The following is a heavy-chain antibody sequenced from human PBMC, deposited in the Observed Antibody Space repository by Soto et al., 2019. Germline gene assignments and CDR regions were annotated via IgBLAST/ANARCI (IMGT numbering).Heavy chain of an antibody. CDR2: ISSSSSYI. V-gene: IGHV3-21*01. CDR1: GFTFSSYS. CDR3: ASRPRDSSGYWYYFDY. Sequence: EVQLVESGGGLVKPGGSLRLSCAASGFTFSSYSMNWVRQAPGKGLEWVSSISSSSSYIYYADSVKGRFTISRDNAKKSLYLQMNSLRAEDRAVYYGASRPRDSSGYWYYFDYWGQGTLVTVSS. D-gene: IGHD3-22*01. J-gene: IGHJ4*02.